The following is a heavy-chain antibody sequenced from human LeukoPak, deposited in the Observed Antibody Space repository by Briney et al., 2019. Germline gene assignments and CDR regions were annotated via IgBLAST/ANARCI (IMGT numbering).Heavy chain of an antibody. CDR3: ARGRDYYDSSGYPYFDY. J-gene: IGHJ4*02. V-gene: IGHV4-59*01. Sequence: SETLSLTCTVSGGSISSYYWSWIRQPPGKGLEWIGYIYYSGSTNYNPSLKSRVTMSVDTSKNQFSLKLSSVTAADTAVYYCARGRDYYDSSGYPYFDYWGQGTLVTVSS. D-gene: IGHD3-22*01. CDR2: IYYSGST. CDR1: GGSISSYY.